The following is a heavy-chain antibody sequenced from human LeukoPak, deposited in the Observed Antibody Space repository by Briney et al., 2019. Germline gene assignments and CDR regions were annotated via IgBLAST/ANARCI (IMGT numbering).Heavy chain of an antibody. CDR2: ISSNGGST. CDR3: LGTYIVTREPFDY. CDR1: GFTFSSYA. D-gene: IGHD5-12*01. J-gene: IGHJ4*02. V-gene: IGHV3-64D*06. Sequence: GESLRLSCSASGFTFSSYAMHWVRQPPGKGLEYVSAISSNGGSTYYADSVKGRFTISTDNSKNTLYLQMSSLRAEDTAVYYCLGTYIVTREPFDYWGQGNLVTVSS.